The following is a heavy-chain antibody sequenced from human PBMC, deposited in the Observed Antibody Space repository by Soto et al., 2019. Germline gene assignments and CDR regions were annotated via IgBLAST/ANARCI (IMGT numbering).Heavy chain of an antibody. CDR3: RRSSRYSTDV. V-gene: IGHV4-59*08. CDR2: IYYSGST. D-gene: IGHD6-13*01. Sequence: SETLSLTCTVSGVSINTYYWSWIRQPPGKGLEWIGYIYYSGSTNYNPSLKSRVTISVDTSKNHFSLNVISVTAADTAVYYCRRSSRYSTDVWGQGTTVTVSS. J-gene: IGHJ6*02. CDR1: GVSINTYY.